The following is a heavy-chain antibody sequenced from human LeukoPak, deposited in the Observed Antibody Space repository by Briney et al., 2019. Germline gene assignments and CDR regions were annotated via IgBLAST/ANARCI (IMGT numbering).Heavy chain of an antibody. Sequence: SETLSLTCAVYGGSFSGYYWSWIRQPPGKGLEWIGEINHSGSTNYNPSLKSRVTISVDTSKNQFSLKLSSVTAADTAVYYCARGGLSPGYRDYYYYGMDVWGQGTTVTVSS. J-gene: IGHJ6*02. V-gene: IGHV4-34*01. CDR2: INHSGST. CDR3: ARGGLSPGYRDYYYYGMDV. D-gene: IGHD5-18*01. CDR1: GGSFSGYY.